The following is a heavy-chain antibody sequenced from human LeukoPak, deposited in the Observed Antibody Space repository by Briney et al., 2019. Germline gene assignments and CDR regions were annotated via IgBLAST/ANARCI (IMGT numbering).Heavy chain of an antibody. CDR3: ASVKNYGDSFDY. CDR1: GGSFSGYY. D-gene: IGHD4-17*01. Sequence: SETLSLTCAVYGGSFSGYYWSWIRQPPGKGLEWIGEINHSGSTNYNPSLKSRVTISVDTSKNQFSLKLSSVTAADTAVYYCASVKNYGDSFDYWGQGTLVTVSS. V-gene: IGHV4-34*01. CDR2: INHSGST. J-gene: IGHJ4*02.